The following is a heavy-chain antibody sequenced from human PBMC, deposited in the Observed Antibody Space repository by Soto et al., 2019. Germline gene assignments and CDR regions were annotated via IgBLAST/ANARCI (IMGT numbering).Heavy chain of an antibody. Sequence: GGSLRLSCAASGFTFSSYGMHWVRQAPGKGLEWVAVIWYDGSNKYYADSVKGRFTISRDNSKNTLYLQMNSLRAEDTAVYYWARATDGYTPFGYGGKGTLVTVSS. V-gene: IGHV3-33*01. CDR2: IWYDGSNK. CDR1: GFTFSSYG. D-gene: IGHD5-12*01. J-gene: IGHJ4*02. CDR3: ARATDGYTPFGY.